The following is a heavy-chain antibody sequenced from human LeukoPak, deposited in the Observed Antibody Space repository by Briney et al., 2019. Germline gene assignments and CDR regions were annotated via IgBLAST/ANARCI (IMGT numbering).Heavy chain of an antibody. D-gene: IGHD6-19*01. J-gene: IGHJ4*02. V-gene: IGHV3-23*01. CDR1: GFTFSIHA. CDR2: ISGSDDRT. Sequence: GGSLRLSCAASGFTFSIHAMCWVRQAPGKGLEWVSAISGSDDRTWYADSVKGRFTISRDNSKNTLYLQMNSLRAEDTAVYYCARDNAVPGRGYYFDYWGQGTLVTVSS. CDR3: ARDNAVPGRGYYFDY.